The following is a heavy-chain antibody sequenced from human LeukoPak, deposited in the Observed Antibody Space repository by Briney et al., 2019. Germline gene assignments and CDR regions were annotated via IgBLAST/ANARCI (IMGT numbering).Heavy chain of an antibody. CDR1: GYTFTGYA. V-gene: IGHV1-3*01. J-gene: IGHJ4*02. Sequence: ASVKVFCKASGYTFTGYAMHWVRQAPGQRLEWMGWINAGNGNTNYSQKFQGRVTITRDTSISTAYMELSRLRSDDTAVYYCARSVGFRGWELLRCWGQGALVTVCS. CDR2: INAGNGNT. D-gene: IGHD1-26*01. CDR3: ARSVGFRGWELLRC.